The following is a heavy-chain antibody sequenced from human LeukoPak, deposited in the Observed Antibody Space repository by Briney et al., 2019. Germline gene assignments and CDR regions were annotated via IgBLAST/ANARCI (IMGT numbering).Heavy chain of an antibody. J-gene: IGHJ4*02. Sequence: PGRSMRLSCAASGFTFDDYAMHWVRQAPGKGLEWVSGISWNSGSIGYADSVKGRFTISRDNAKNSLYLQMNSLRAEDTALYYCAKDDTGYSYGSLPGSHWGQGTLVTVSS. CDR3: AKDDTGYSYGSLPGSH. D-gene: IGHD5-18*01. CDR1: GFTFDDYA. V-gene: IGHV3-9*01. CDR2: ISWNSGSI.